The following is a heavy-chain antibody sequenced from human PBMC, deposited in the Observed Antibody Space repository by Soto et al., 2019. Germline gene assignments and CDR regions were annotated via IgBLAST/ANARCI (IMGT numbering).Heavy chain of an antibody. CDR1: GYTFTSYD. D-gene: IGHD3-22*01. CDR3: ARARRRYDSSGYSLLNWFDP. Sequence: ASVKVSCKASGYTFTSYDINWVRQATGQGLEWMGIINPSGGSTSYAQKFQGRVTMTRDTSTSTVYMELSSLRSEDTAVYYCARARRRYDSSGYSLLNWFDPWGQGTLVTVSS. V-gene: IGHV1-46*01. CDR2: INPSGGST. J-gene: IGHJ5*02.